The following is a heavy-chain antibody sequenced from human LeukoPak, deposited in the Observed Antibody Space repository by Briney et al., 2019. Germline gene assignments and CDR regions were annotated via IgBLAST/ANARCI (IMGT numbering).Heavy chain of an antibody. Sequence: SETLSLTCAVYGGSFSGYYWSWIRQPPGKGLEWIGEINHSGSTNYNPSLKSRVTISVDTSKNHFSLKVSSVSAADTAVYYCARDWGRYSGYDYNWFDPWGQGTLVTVSS. CDR3: ARDWGRYSGYDYNWFDP. CDR2: INHSGST. D-gene: IGHD5-12*01. J-gene: IGHJ5*02. CDR1: GGSFSGYY. V-gene: IGHV4-34*01.